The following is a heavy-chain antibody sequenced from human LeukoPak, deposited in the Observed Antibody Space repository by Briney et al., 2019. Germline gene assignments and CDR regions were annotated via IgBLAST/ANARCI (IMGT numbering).Heavy chain of an antibody. J-gene: IGHJ4*02. V-gene: IGHV5-51*01. CDR2: IYPGDSDT. D-gene: IGHD6-19*01. Sequence: GESLKISCKGSGYTFATYWIGWVRQMPGKGLEWMGIIYPGDSDTRYSPSFQGQVTISADMSISTAYLQWSSLKASDTAMYYCARRGSGWTVDYWGQRTLVTVSS. CDR3: ARRGSGWTVDY. CDR1: GYTFATYW.